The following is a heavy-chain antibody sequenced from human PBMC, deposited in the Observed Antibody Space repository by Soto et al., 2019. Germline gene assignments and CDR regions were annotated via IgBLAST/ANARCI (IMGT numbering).Heavy chain of an antibody. D-gene: IGHD6-6*01. Sequence: ASVKVSCKASGYTFTGYYMHWVRQAPGQGLEWMGWINPNSGGTNYAQKFQGWVTMTRDTSISTAYMELSRLRSDDTAVYYCARGFSSSSELGFDYWGQGTLVTVSS. J-gene: IGHJ4*02. V-gene: IGHV1-2*04. CDR2: INPNSGGT. CDR1: GYTFTGYY. CDR3: ARGFSSSSELGFDY.